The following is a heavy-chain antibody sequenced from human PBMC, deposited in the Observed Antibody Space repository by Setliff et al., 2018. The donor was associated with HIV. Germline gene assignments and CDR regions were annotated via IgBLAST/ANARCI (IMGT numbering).Heavy chain of an antibody. CDR3: ARDPNWNCFDY. CDR1: GFTFSSYA. J-gene: IGHJ4*02. D-gene: IGHD1-20*01. Sequence: PGGSLRLSCAASGFTFSSYAMHWVRQTPGKGLEWVAVVSYRGFDKYYADSVKGRFTISRDNSKSTLYLQMNSLRAEDTAVYYCARDPNWNCFDYWGQGTLVTVSS. CDR2: VSYRGFDK. V-gene: IGHV3-30*04.